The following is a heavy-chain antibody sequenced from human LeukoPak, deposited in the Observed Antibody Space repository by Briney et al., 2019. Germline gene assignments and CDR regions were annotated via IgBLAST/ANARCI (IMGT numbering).Heavy chain of an antibody. CDR3: ARGIEAGVDY. J-gene: IGHJ4*02. Sequence: ASVKVPCKTSGYTFTNYDINWVRQATGRGLEWLGWMSPGSGYTGYAQKFQGRVTMTRDISITTAYVELSSLRSEDTAVYYCARGIEAGVDYWGQGTLVTVPS. CDR1: GYTFTNYD. V-gene: IGHV1-8*02. CDR2: MSPGSGYT. D-gene: IGHD6-25*01.